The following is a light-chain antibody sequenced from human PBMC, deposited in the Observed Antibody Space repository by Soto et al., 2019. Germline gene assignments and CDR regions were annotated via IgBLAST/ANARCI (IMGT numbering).Light chain of an antibody. CDR1: SSDIGAYKY. CDR3: SSYTSSSTLV. Sequence: QSVLTQPASVSGSPGQSITISCIGTSSDIGAYKYVPWYQQHPGTAPKLLIYAVSNRPSGVSDRFFGSKSGNTASLTIPGLQTDDEADYYCSSYTSSSTLVFGGGTKVTVL. CDR2: AVS. J-gene: IGLJ2*01. V-gene: IGLV2-14*03.